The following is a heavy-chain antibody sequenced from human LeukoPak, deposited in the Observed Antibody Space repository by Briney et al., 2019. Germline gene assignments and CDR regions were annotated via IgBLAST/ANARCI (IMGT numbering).Heavy chain of an antibody. CDR1: GGSFSGYY. CDR3: ARDVWFGAGRTFDY. Sequence: SETLSLTCAVYGGSFSGYYWSWIRQPAGKGLEWIGRIYTSGSTNYNPSLKSRVTISGDTSKNQFSLKLSSVTAVDTAVYYCARDVWFGAGRTFDYWGQGTLVTVSS. CDR2: IYTSGST. J-gene: IGHJ4*02. D-gene: IGHD3-10*01. V-gene: IGHV4-4*07.